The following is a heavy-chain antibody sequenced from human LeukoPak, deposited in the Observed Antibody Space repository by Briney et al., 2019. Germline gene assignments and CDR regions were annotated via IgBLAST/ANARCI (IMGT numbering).Heavy chain of an antibody. CDR1: GFTLSDHW. V-gene: IGHV3-74*01. CDR2: INVDGSDT. D-gene: IGHD1-1*01. Sequence: GGSLRLSCAASGFTLSDHWMNWVRQPPGKGLLWVSHINVDGSDTDYADSVKGRFTISRDNARNTLYLQMDSLRVEDTAVYSCVRDGTGYPPFDLWGQGNLVTVSS. CDR3: VRDGTGYPPFDL. J-gene: IGHJ5*02.